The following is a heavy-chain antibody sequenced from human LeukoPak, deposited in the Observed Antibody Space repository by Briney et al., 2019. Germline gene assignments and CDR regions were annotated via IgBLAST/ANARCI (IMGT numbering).Heavy chain of an antibody. CDR2: MYHSGST. J-gene: IGHJ5*02. CDR1: GYSISSGYY. V-gene: IGHV4-38-2*01. D-gene: IGHD3-3*01. CDR3: ARHIIFWSGNYAKLRLDP. Sequence: PSETLSLTCAVSGYSISSGYYWGWIRQPPGKGLEWIGSMYHSGSTYYNPSLKSRVTISVDTSKNQFSLKLSFVTAADTAVYYCARHIIFWSGNYAKLRLDPWGQGTLVTVSS.